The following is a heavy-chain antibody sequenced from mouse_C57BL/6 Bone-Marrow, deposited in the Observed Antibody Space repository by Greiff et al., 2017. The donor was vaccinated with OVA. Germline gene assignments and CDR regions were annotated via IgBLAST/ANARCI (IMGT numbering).Heavy chain of an antibody. J-gene: IGHJ1*03. V-gene: IGHV5-16*01. CDR2: INYDGSST. CDR3: ARGHYGSSLWYFDV. CDR1: GFTFSDYY. D-gene: IGHD1-1*01. Sequence: EVHLVESEGGLVQPGSSMKLSCTASGFTFSDYYMAWVRQVPEKGLEWVANINYDGSSTYYLDSLKSRFIISRDNAKNILYLQMSSLKSEDTATYYCARGHYGSSLWYFDVWGTGTTVTVSS.